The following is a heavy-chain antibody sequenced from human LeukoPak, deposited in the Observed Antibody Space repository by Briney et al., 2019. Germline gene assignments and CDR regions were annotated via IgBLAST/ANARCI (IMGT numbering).Heavy chain of an antibody. CDR2: SRNKANSYTT. V-gene: IGHV3-72*01. CDR3: ARVLSSSWTDFDH. Sequence: GGSLRLSCAASGFIFSDHYMDWVRQAPGKGLEWVGRSRNKANSYTTEYAASVKGRFTISRDGSKNSLYLQMNSLKTEDTALYYCARVLSSSWTDFDHWGQGTLVTVSS. J-gene: IGHJ4*02. CDR1: GFIFSDHY. D-gene: IGHD6-13*01.